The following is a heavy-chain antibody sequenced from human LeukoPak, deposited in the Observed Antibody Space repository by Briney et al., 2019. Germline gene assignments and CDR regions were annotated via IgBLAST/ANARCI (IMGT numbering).Heavy chain of an antibody. J-gene: IGHJ3*02. D-gene: IGHD2-2*01. CDR2: ICSSSSYI. CDR3: RSVPVPAADDACYI. V-gene: IGHV3-21*01. CDR1: GFCFSSYC. Sequence: PGGSLTLSCLASGFCFSSYCMKWVGQAAGKGLEWVSSICSSSSYIYYADSVKGRFTISRDNTKNLLYLQMNSGREPGHDVHYCRSVPVPAADDACYIWGEGTMVTVSS.